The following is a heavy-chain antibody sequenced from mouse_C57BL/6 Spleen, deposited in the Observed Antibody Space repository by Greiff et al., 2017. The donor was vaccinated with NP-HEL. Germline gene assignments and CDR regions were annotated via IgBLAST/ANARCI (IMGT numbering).Heavy chain of an antibody. CDR2: INPNYGTT. CDR1: GYSFTDYN. J-gene: IGHJ1*03. CDR3: ARKGDLSGYFDV. Sequence: VHVKQSGPELVKPGASVKISCKASGYSFTDYNMNWVKQSNGKSLEWIGVINPNYGTTSYNQKFKGKATLTVDQSSSTAYMQLNSLTSEDSAVYYCARKGDLSGYFDVWGTGTTVTVSS. V-gene: IGHV1-39*01.